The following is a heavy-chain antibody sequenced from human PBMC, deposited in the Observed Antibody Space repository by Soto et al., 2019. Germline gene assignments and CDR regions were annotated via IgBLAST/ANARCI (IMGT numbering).Heavy chain of an antibody. D-gene: IGHD5-12*01. J-gene: IGHJ4*02. CDR3: AREDIIGSRGFDY. CDR2: ISSNSVTI. CDR1: GFIFSKYS. V-gene: IGHV3-48*02. Sequence: GGSLRLSCGASGFIFSKYSMNWVRQAPGKGLEWLSYISSNSVTIYYADSVRGRITIFRDNAKNSLYLQMNSLRDEDTAVYYCAREDIIGSRGFDYWGQGALVTVSS.